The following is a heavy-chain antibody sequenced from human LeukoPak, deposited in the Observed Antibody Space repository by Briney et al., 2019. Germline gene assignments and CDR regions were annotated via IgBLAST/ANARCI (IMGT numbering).Heavy chain of an antibody. CDR2: VNREGTTS. D-gene: IGHD3-9*01. CDR1: GFTFSTYW. J-gene: IGHJ4*02. Sequence: PGGSLRLSCAASGFTFSTYWMHWVRQVPGKGLVWVSRVNREGTTSAYADSVKGRFTISGDNDKNTLYLQMNSLRVEDTAVYYCARDVDWILFDYWGQGTLVTVSS. V-gene: IGHV3-74*01. CDR3: ARDVDWILFDY.